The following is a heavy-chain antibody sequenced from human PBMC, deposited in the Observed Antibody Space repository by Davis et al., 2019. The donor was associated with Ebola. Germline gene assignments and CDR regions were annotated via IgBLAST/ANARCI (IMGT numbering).Heavy chain of an antibody. V-gene: IGHV4-59*01. D-gene: IGHD3-10*01. CDR2: IYYSGST. Sequence: MPSDTLSPTFPVPGCSTSSYYWSWIRQPPGKGLEWIGYIYYSGSTNYNPSLKRRVTISVDTSKNQFSLKLSSVTAADTAVYYCARAQNLLIGEWGYYYYYGMDVWGQGTTVTVSS. J-gene: IGHJ6*02. CDR3: ARAQNLLIGEWGYYYYYGMDV. CDR1: GCSTSSYY.